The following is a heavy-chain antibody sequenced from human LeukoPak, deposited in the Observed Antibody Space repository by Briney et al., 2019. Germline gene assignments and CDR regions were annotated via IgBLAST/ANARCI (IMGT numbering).Heavy chain of an antibody. J-gene: IGHJ5*02. Sequence: VGSLRLSCAASGFTFSSYSMNWVRQAPGKGLEWVSSISSSSSYIYYADSVKGRVTISRDNAKNSLYLQMNSLRAEDTAVYYCASDHYGLTPWFDPWGQGTLVTVSS. D-gene: IGHD3-16*01. CDR3: ASDHYGLTPWFDP. V-gene: IGHV3-21*01. CDR1: GFTFSSYS. CDR2: ISSSSSYI.